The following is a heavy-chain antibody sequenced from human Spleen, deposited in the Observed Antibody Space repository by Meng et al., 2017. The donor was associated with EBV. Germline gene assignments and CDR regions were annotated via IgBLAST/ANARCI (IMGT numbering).Heavy chain of an antibody. J-gene: IGHJ4*02. D-gene: IGHD3-22*01. CDR1: GGPFSGYY. Sequence: VQLQQWGAGLLKPSEPLSLTCAVNGGPFSGYYWSWIRQPPGKGLEWIGEINHSGDTNYNPSLKSRVTLSVDTSKNQFSLKLSSVTAADTAVYYCARTPDYFDGSGRESDLDYWGQGTLVTVSS. V-gene: IGHV4-34*01. CDR2: INHSGDT. CDR3: ARTPDYFDGSGRESDLDY.